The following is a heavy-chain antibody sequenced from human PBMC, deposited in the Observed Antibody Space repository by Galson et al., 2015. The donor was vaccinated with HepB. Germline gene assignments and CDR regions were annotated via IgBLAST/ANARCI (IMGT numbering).Heavy chain of an antibody. D-gene: IGHD1-26*01. CDR2: ITSSSSDI. J-gene: IGHJ3*02. CDR3: TRKWAFDI. V-gene: IGHV3-48*02. Sequence: SLRLSCAASGFTLSNYSMSWVRQAPGKGLEWLSYITSSSSDIYYADSVKGRFTISRDNAKKSLYLEMTSLRDEDTAVYYCTRKWAFDIWGQGTMVTVS. CDR1: GFTLSNYS.